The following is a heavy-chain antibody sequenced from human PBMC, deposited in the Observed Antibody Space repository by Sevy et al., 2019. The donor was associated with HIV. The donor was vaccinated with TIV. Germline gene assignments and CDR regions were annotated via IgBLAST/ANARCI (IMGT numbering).Heavy chain of an antibody. D-gene: IGHD3-16*02. Sequence: GGSLRLSCAASGFTFSSYAVSWVRQAPGKGLEWVSAISGSGGSTYYADSVKGRFTISRDNSKNTLYLQMNSLRAEDTAVYYCAKDANYDYIWGSYRSYYYYYGMDVWGQGTTVTVSS. CDR1: GFTFSSYA. J-gene: IGHJ6*02. CDR2: ISGSGGST. V-gene: IGHV3-23*01. CDR3: AKDANYDYIWGSYRSYYYYYGMDV.